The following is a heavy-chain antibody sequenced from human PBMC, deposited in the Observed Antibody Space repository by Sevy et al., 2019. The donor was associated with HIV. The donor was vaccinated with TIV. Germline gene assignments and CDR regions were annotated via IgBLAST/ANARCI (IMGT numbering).Heavy chain of an antibody. Sequence: SETLSLTCTVSDGSISSHYWSWIRQPPGMGLQWIGYIYYSGSTNYNPSLKSRVTMSLDTSKNQFSLKLSSVTAADTAGYYCARLLRYNPCFDYWGQGALVTVSS. J-gene: IGHJ4*02. D-gene: IGHD1-1*01. CDR1: DGSISSHY. V-gene: IGHV4-59*11. CDR2: IYYSGST. CDR3: ARLLRYNPCFDY.